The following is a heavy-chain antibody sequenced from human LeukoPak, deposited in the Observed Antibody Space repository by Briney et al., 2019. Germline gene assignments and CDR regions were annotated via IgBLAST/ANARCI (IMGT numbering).Heavy chain of an antibody. CDR1: GFTFDDYA. V-gene: IGHV3-9*01. CDR3: AKDLYSGSYLVAFDY. D-gene: IGHD1-26*01. J-gene: IGHJ4*02. Sequence: PGGSLRLSCAASGFTFDDYAMHWVRHAPGKGLEWVSGISWNSGSIGYADSVKGRFTISRDNAKNSLYLQMNSLRAEDTAVYYCAKDLYSGSYLVAFDYWGQGALVTVSS. CDR2: ISWNSGSI.